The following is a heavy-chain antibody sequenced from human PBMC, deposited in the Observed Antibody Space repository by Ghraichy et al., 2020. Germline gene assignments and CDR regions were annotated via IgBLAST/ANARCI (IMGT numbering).Heavy chain of an antibody. Sequence: GGSLRLSCAASGFTFSSYAMSWVRQAPGKGLEWVSAISGSGGSTYYADSVKGRFTISRDNSKNTLYLQMNSLRAEDTAVYYCAKEGETITFGGVIYYFDSWGQGTLVTVSS. J-gene: IGHJ4*02. CDR3: AKEGETITFGGVIYYFDS. CDR1: GFTFSSYA. D-gene: IGHD3-16*02. CDR2: ISGSGGST. V-gene: IGHV3-23*01.